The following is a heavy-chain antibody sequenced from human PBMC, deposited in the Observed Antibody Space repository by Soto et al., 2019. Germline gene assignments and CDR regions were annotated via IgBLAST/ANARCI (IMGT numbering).Heavy chain of an antibody. CDR3: ARAPIMITFGGVIALYYYGMDV. CDR1: GFTFSSYA. Sequence: GSLRLSCAASGFTFSSYAMHWVRQAPGKGLEWVAVISYDGSNKYYADSVKGRFTISRDNSKNTLYLQMNSLRAEDTAVYYCARAPIMITFGGVIALYYYGMDVWGQGTTVTVSS. V-gene: IGHV3-30-3*01. J-gene: IGHJ6*02. CDR2: ISYDGSNK. D-gene: IGHD3-16*02.